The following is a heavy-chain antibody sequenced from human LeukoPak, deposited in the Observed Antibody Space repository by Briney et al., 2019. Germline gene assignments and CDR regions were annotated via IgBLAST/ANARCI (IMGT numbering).Heavy chain of an antibody. CDR2: ITWNGGST. Sequence: PGGSLRLSCAASGFSLSTVWMSWVRQAPGKGLEYVSAITWNGGSTYYADSVKGRLTISRDNSKNTLYLQMGSLSAEDMAVYYCAREGYCSGGTCYVDYWGQGTLVTVSS. V-gene: IGHV3-64*02. CDR3: AREGYCSGGTCYVDY. D-gene: IGHD2-15*01. J-gene: IGHJ4*02. CDR1: GFSLSTVW.